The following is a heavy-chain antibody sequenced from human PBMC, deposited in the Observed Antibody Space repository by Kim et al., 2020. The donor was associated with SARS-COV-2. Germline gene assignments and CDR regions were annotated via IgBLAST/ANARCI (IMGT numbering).Heavy chain of an antibody. CDR1: GGSISSYY. Sequence: SETLSLTCTVSGGSISSYYWSWIRQPPGKGLEWIGYIYYSGSTNYNPSLKSRVTISVDTSKNQFSLKLSSVTAADTAVYYCARGGYSSGGRGWFDPWGQGTLVTVSS. CDR3: ARGGYSSGGRGWFDP. D-gene: IGHD6-19*01. J-gene: IGHJ5*02. CDR2: IYYSGST. V-gene: IGHV4-59*01.